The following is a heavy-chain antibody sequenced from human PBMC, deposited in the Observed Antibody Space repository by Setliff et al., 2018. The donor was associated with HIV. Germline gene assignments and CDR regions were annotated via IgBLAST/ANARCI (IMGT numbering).Heavy chain of an antibody. V-gene: IGHV4-4*07. CDR1: GDSISGYF. CDR2: IYSGGST. CDR3: ARESDYYHFDH. J-gene: IGHJ4*01. Sequence: PSETLSLTCNVSGDSISGYFWSWIRQPAGKGLEWIGRIYSGGSTNYNPSLKSRVTISLDTSKMQFSLHLTSVTAADTAVYYCARESDYYHFDHWGHGTLVTVSS. D-gene: IGHD3-9*01.